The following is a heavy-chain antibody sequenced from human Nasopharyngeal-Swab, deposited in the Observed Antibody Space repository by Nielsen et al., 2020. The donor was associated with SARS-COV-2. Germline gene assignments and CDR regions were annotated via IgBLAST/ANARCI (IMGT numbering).Heavy chain of an antibody. CDR1: GGSFSGYY. D-gene: IGHD3-22*01. Sequence: SETLSLTCAVYGGSFSGYYWSWIRKPPGKGLEWIGEINHSGSTNYNPSLKSRVTVSVDTSKNQFSLKLSSVTAADTAVYYCARQNYYDSSGYWWFDPWGQGTLVTVSS. CDR3: ARQNYYDSSGYWWFDP. CDR2: INHSGST. J-gene: IGHJ5*02. V-gene: IGHV4-34*01.